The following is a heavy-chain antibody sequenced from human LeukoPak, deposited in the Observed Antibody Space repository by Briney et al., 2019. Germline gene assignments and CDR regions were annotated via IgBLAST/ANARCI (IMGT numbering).Heavy chain of an antibody. J-gene: IGHJ5*02. CDR3: ARDRDYYGSGSYEWFDP. Sequence: PGGSLRLSCAASEFTVSSNFMSWVRQAPGKGLEWVSTIYSGGTTYYSDSVKGRFTISRDNSKNMLYLQMNSLRAEDTAVYYCARDRDYYGSGSYEWFDPWGQGTLVTVSS. CDR1: EFTVSSNF. D-gene: IGHD3-10*01. V-gene: IGHV3-66*01. CDR2: IYSGGTT.